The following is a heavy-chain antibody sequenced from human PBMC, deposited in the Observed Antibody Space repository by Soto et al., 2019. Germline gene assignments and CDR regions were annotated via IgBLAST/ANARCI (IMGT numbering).Heavy chain of an antibody. CDR3: AKDHSDILTGYYFDF. Sequence: GGSLRLSCAASGFTFRSYGMHWLRQAPGKGLEWVAVISYDGSDKFYADSVKGRFIISRDNSKNTLYLQMTSLRAEDTALYYCAKDHSDILTGYYFDFWGQGTLVTVSS. J-gene: IGHJ4*02. CDR1: GFTFRSYG. CDR2: ISYDGSDK. V-gene: IGHV3-30*18. D-gene: IGHD3-9*01.